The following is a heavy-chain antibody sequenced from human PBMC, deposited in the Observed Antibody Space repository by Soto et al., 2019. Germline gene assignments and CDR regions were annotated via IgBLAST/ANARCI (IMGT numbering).Heavy chain of an antibody. CDR3: TTADYGDSSTHFDY. CDR2: IVVGSGNT. J-gene: IGHJ4*02. D-gene: IGHD4-17*01. V-gene: IGHV1-58*01. Sequence: VKVSCKASGFTFTSSAVSWVRQARGQRLEWIGWIVVGSGNTNYAQKFQERVTITRDMSTSTAYMELNSLKTEDTAVYYCTTADYGDSSTHFDYWGQGTLVTVSS. CDR1: GFTFTSSA.